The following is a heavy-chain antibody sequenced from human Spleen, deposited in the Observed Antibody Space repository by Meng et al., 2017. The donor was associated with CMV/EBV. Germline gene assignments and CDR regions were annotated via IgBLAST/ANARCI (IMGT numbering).Heavy chain of an antibody. CDR3: ARDDDTSSSRRGMDV. Sequence: ASVKVSCKASGYTFTGYFIHWVRQAPGQGLEWMGWINANSGGTNHAQKSQGRVTMTRDTSISTAYMELSRLRSDDTAVYYCARDDDTSSSRRGMDVWGQGTTVTVSS. D-gene: IGHD6-13*01. J-gene: IGHJ6*02. CDR2: INANSGGT. CDR1: GYTFTGYF. V-gene: IGHV1-2*02.